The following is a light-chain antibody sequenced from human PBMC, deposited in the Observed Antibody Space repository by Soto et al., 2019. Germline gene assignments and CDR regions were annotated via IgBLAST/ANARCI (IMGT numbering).Light chain of an antibody. Sequence: QTVVTQPPSVSGAPGQRVTISCTGSSSNIGAGYDVHWYQQLPGTAPKLLIYGNSNRPSGVPDRFSGSKSGTSASLAITGLQAEDEADYYCQSYDSSRWVFGGGTQLTVL. CDR1: SSNIGAGYD. J-gene: IGLJ3*02. CDR3: QSYDSSRWV. V-gene: IGLV1-40*01. CDR2: GNS.